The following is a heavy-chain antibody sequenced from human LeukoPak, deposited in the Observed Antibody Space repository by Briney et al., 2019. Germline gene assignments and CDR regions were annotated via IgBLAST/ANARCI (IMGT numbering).Heavy chain of an antibody. CDR3: ARGSWCSYTNCMLRPFDY. CDR2: IYYSGST. V-gene: IGHV4-59*11. D-gene: IGHD2-2*01. CDR1: GGSISDHY. J-gene: IGHJ4*02. Sequence: PSETLSLTCSISGGSISDHYWNWIRQPPGKGLEWIGYIYYSGSTTYNPSLKSRVTMSVDTSKNQFSLRLSSVTAADTAVYYCARGSWCSYTNCMLRPFDYWGQGSLVTVSS.